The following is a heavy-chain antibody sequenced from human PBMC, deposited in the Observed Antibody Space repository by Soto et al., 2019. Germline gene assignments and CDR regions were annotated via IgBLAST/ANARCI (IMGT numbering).Heavy chain of an antibody. CDR3: ASQFCDSTSCYAVY. V-gene: IGHV3-33*01. J-gene: IGHJ4*02. CDR2: IWYDGSNK. D-gene: IGHD2-2*01. Sequence: GSLRISCAASGFTFSSYGLHWVRQAPGKGLEWVAVIWYDGSNKYYADSVKGRFTISRDNSKNTLFLQMSSLRAEDTAVYYCASQFCDSTSCYAVYWGQGSLVTVSS. CDR1: GFTFSSYG.